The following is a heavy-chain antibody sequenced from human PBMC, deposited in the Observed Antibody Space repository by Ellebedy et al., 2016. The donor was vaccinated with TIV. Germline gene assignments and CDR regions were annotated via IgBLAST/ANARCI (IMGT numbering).Heavy chain of an antibody. D-gene: IGHD4-17*01. J-gene: IGHJ4*02. V-gene: IGHV4-59*01. CDR1: GGSISSFY. Sequence: MPSETLSLTCTVSGGSISSFYWSWIRQPPGKGLEWIGYIKRSGSTNYNPSLRSRVTILVDTSKNRFSLRLSSVTAADTAVYYCARGSYGDYPPDYWGQGTLVTVSS. CDR2: IKRSGST. CDR3: ARGSYGDYPPDY.